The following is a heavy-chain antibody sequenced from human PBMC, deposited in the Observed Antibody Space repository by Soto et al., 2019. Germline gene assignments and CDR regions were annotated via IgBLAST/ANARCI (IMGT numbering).Heavy chain of an antibody. CDR2: ISSSGSTI. D-gene: IGHD6-19*01. V-gene: IGHV3-48*03. CDR3: ARELIAVAGTNYHYGLDV. Sequence: SLRLSCAASGVTFSSYEMNWVRQAPGKGLEWVSYISSSGSTIYYADSVKGRFTISRDNAKNSLYLQMNSLRAEDTAVYYCARELIAVAGTNYHYGLDVSGQGTTDPLSS. CDR1: GVTFSSYE. J-gene: IGHJ6*01.